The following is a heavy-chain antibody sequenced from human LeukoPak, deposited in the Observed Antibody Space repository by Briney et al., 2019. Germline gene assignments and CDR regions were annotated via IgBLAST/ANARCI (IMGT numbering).Heavy chain of an antibody. CDR2: FNPRDSST. Sequence: GESLKISCKTSGYTFTNYWIAWVRQMPGKGLEWVGIFNPRDSSTRYSPSFQGQVTFSADNSISTAYLQWSSLRASDTAIYYCARHYGSAWFAHWGQGTQVTVSS. CDR3: ARHYGSAWFAH. D-gene: IGHD6-25*01. V-gene: IGHV5-51*01. CDR1: GYTFTNYW. J-gene: IGHJ5*02.